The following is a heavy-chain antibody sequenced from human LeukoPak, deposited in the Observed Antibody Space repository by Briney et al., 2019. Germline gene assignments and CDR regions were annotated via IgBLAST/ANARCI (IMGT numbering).Heavy chain of an antibody. CDR3: ARGDGATPPDVFDI. D-gene: IGHD3-10*01. J-gene: IGHJ3*02. CDR2: ISSSSSYI. Sequence: PVGSLRLSCAASGFTFSSYSMNWVRQAPGKGLQWVSSISSSSSYIYYADSVKGRFTISRDNAKNSLYLQMNSLRGEDTAVYYCARGDGATPPDVFDIWGQGTMVTVSS. CDR1: GFTFSSYS. V-gene: IGHV3-21*01.